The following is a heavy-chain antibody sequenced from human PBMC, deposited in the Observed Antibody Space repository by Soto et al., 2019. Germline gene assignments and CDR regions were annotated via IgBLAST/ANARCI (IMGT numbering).Heavy chain of an antibody. D-gene: IGHD5-12*01. Sequence: QVQLQESGPGLVKPSETLSLTCTVSGGSISSYYWSWIRQPPGKGLEWIGYIYYSGSTNDNPSLRDRVTLSVGTSQNQFPLKLSAVTAADTAVYCCASGYSGYDYVIREETDYYYMDVWGKGTTVTVSS. J-gene: IGHJ6*03. CDR3: ASGYSGYDYVIREETDYYYMDV. V-gene: IGHV4-59*01. CDR1: GGSISSYY. CDR2: IYYSGST.